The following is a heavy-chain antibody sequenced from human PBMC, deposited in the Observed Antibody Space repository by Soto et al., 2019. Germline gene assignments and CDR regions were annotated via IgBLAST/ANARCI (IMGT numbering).Heavy chain of an antibody. Sequence: SDTPSLTCAVYGWAFSGYYWSWIRQPPGKGLEWIGEINHSGSTNYNPSLKSRVTISVDTSKNQFSLKLSSVTAADTAVYYCARGGLILLLSGMDVWGQGTTGTVSS. D-gene: IGHD2-15*01. V-gene: IGHV4-34*01. CDR3: ARGGLILLLSGMDV. CDR1: GWAFSGYY. CDR2: INHSGST. J-gene: IGHJ6*02.